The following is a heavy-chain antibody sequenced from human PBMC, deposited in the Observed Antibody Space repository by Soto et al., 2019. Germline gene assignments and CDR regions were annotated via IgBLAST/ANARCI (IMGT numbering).Heavy chain of an antibody. CDR1: GGSISSYY. CDR2: IYYSGST. D-gene: IGHD2-15*01. CDR3: ARGHGTRRVAASNWFDP. Sequence: SETLSLTCTVSGGSISSYYWSWIRQPPGKGLGWIGYIYYSGSTNYNPSLKSRVTISVDTSKNQFSLKLSSVTAADTAVYYCARGHGTRRVAASNWFDPWGQGTLVTFSS. V-gene: IGHV4-59*01. J-gene: IGHJ5*02.